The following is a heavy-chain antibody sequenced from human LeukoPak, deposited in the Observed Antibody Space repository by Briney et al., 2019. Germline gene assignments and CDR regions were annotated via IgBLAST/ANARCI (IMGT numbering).Heavy chain of an antibody. CDR1: GYTFTSYY. Sequence: ASVKVSCKASGYTFTSYYMHWVRQAPGQGLEWMGIINPSGGSTSYAQKFQGRVTMTRNTSISTAYMELSSLRSEDTAVYYCARANSGNYYISDYWGQGTLVTVSS. J-gene: IGHJ4*02. V-gene: IGHV1-46*01. CDR2: INPSGGST. CDR3: ARANSGNYYISDY. D-gene: IGHD1-26*01.